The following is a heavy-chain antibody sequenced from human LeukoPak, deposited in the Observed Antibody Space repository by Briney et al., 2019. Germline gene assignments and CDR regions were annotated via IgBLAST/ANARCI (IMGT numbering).Heavy chain of an antibody. V-gene: IGHV2-5*02. J-gene: IGHJ3*02. CDR1: GFSLSTSGVG. CDR2: IYWDDDK. Sequence: SAHTLVNPTQTLTLTCTFSGFSLSTSGVGVGWIREPPGKALEWLALIYWDDDKRYSPSLKTRLTITNDTSKNQVVLTMTNMDPVDTATYYCAHRLFDSSGYAFDIWGQGTMVTVSS. CDR3: AHRLFDSSGYAFDI. D-gene: IGHD3-22*01.